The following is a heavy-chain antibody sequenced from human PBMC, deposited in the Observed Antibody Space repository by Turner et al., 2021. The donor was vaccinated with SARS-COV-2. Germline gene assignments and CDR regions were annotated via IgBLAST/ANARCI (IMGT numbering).Heavy chain of an antibody. Sequence: QVQLVESGGGVVQPGRSLRLSCAASGFTFSTYGMHWVRQAPGKGLEWVAVISYDGSNKYYADSVGGRFTISRDNSKNTLYLQMNSLRAEDTAVYYCAKQISYYGSGSLYYFDYWGQGTLVTVSS. CDR3: AKQISYYGSGSLYYFDY. D-gene: IGHD3-10*01. CDR2: ISYDGSNK. CDR1: GFTFSTYG. V-gene: IGHV3-30*18. J-gene: IGHJ4*02.